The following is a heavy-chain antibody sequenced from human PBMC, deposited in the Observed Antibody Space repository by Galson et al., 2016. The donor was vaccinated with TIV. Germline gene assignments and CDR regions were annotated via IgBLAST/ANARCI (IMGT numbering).Heavy chain of an antibody. Sequence: SVKVSCKASGGTFSNFVISWVRQAPGQGLEWMGGINPIFGTANYAQMFQGRVTITADTSTSTIYMELSSLRSEDTAVYYCARGRGYYFGSGSSYFDYWGQGSLVTVSS. CDR2: INPIFGTA. D-gene: IGHD3-10*01. J-gene: IGHJ4*02. CDR3: ARGRGYYFGSGSSYFDY. V-gene: IGHV1-69*06. CDR1: GGTFSNFV.